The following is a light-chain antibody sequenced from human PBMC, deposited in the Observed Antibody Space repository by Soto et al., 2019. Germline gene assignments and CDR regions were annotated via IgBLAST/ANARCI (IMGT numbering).Light chain of an antibody. J-gene: IGKJ2*01. CDR3: QQYGSSTYT. V-gene: IGKV3-20*01. Sequence: ECVLTQPPGTLSLSPGETATLSCRASQTVRNNYLAWYQQKPGQAPRLLIYDASSRATGIPDRFSGGGSGTDFTLTINRLEPEDFAVYYCQQYGSSTYTFGQGTKVDI. CDR2: DAS. CDR1: QTVRNNY.